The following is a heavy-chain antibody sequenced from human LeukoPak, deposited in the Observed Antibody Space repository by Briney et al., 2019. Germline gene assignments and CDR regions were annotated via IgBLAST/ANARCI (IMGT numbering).Heavy chain of an antibody. J-gene: IGHJ4*02. D-gene: IGHD3-9*01. V-gene: IGHV7-4-1*02. Sequence: ASVKVSCKASGYTFTSYAMNWVRQAPGQGLEWMGWINTNTGNPTYAQGFTGRFVFSLDTSVSTAYLQISSLKAEDTAVYYCARGGVVLRYFDWLDPYYFDYWGQGTLVTVSS. CDR3: ARGGVVLRYFDWLDPYYFDY. CDR2: INTNTGNP. CDR1: GYTFTSYA.